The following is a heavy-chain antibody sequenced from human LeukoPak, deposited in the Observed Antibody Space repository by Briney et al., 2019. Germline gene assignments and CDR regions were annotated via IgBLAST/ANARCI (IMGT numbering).Heavy chain of an antibody. V-gene: IGHV4-31*03. CDR3: ARAYSPSSLYLDY. Sequence: PSETLSLTCTVSGASISSGGYYWSWIRQHPGKGLEWIGYIYNSGSTYYNPSLKSRITISVDTSQNQFSLKLSSVTAADTAVYYCARAYSPSSLYLDYWGQGTLVTVSS. D-gene: IGHD6-6*01. CDR1: GASISSGGYY. CDR2: IYNSGST. J-gene: IGHJ4*02.